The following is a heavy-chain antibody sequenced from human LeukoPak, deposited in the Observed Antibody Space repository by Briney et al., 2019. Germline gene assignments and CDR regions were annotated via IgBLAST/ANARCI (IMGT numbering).Heavy chain of an antibody. CDR3: AHSGTYYYDSSGYNIDAFDI. CDR2: IYWDDDK. J-gene: IGHJ3*02. CDR1: GFSLSTSGVG. D-gene: IGHD3-22*01. V-gene: IGHV2-5*02. Sequence: ESGPALVKPTQTLTLTCTFSGFSLSTSGVGVGWIRQPPGKALEWLALIYWDDDKRYSPSLKSRLTITKDTSKNQVVLTMTNMDPVDTATYYCAHSGTYYYDSSGYNIDAFDIWGQGTMVTVSS.